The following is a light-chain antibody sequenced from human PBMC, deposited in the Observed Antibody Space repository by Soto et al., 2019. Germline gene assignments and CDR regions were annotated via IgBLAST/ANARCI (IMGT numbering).Light chain of an antibody. Sequence: QSALTQPPSASGSPGQSVTISCTRTSSDVGAYNYVSWYQQYTGKAPKLMIYDVSKRPSGVPDRFSGSKSGNTASLTVSGLRADDEAVYYCSSYGGGDTFHVIFGGGTKLTVL. CDR1: SSDVGAYNY. V-gene: IGLV2-8*01. J-gene: IGLJ2*01. CDR3: SSYGGGDTFHVI. CDR2: DVS.